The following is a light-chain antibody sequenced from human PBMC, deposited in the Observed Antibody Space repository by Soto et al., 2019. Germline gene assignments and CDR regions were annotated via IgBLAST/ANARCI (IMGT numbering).Light chain of an antibody. CDR2: DAS. J-gene: IGKJ3*01. CDR3: QQRSSWPFT. V-gene: IGKV3-11*01. CDR1: QSVSSY. Sequence: EIVLTQSPATLYLSPGERATLSCRASQSVSSYLAWYQQKPGQAPRLLIYDASNRATGIPARFSGSGSGTDFTLTISSLEPEDFTIYYCQQRSSWPFTLGPGTKVDIK.